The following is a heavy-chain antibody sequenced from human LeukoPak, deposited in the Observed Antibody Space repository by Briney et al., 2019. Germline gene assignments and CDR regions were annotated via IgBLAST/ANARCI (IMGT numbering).Heavy chain of an antibody. Sequence: PGGSLRLSCAASGFTFSSYNMNWVRQAPGKGLEWVSYISSSSSYTNHADSVKGRFTISRDNAKNSLYLQMNSLRAEDTAVYYCARVLGSSRAYFDYWGQGTLVTVSS. CDR2: ISSSSSYT. CDR1: GFTFSSYN. D-gene: IGHD6-6*01. J-gene: IGHJ4*02. V-gene: IGHV3-21*05. CDR3: ARVLGSSRAYFDY.